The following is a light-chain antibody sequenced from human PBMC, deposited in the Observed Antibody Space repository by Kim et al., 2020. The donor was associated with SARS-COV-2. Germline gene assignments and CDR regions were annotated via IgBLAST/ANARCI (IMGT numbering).Light chain of an antibody. CDR1: QGVSSSY. CDR2: GTS. CDR3: QQYGSSSDA. J-gene: IGKJ2*01. V-gene: IGKV3-20*01. Sequence: LGPRERAHPPRRASQGVSSSYLVWSQQNSGEAPGLLIYGTSSRATGITDRLRGSGWETVFSHNISRLEPEDFAVYYCQQYGSSSDAFGRGTKRE.